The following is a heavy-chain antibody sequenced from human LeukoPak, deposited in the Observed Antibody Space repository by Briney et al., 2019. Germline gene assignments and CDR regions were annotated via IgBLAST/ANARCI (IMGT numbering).Heavy chain of an antibody. J-gene: IGHJ4*02. D-gene: IGHD2-2*01. CDR2: ISGSGGST. CDR1: GFTFSSYA. V-gene: IGHV3-23*01. CDR3: ANIYPYCSSTSCSTH. Sequence: PGGSLRLSCAASGFTFSSYAMSWVRQAPGKGLEWVSAISGSGGSTYYADSVKGRFTIPRDNSKNTLYLQMNSLRAEDTAVYYCANIYPYCSSTSCSTHWGQGTLVTVSS.